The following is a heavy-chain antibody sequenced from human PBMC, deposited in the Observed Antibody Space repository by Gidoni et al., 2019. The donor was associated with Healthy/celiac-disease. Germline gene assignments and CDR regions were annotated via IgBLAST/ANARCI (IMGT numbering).Heavy chain of an antibody. CDR2: IRSKANSYAT. D-gene: IGHD1-26*01. J-gene: IGHJ4*02. V-gene: IGHV3-73*01. Sequence: EVQLAETGGGWVQPGGSLQLSCAASGFTFSGSAMYWVRQASGKGLEWVGRIRSKANSYATAYAASVKGRFTISRDDSKNTAYLQMNSLKTEDTAVYYCTTHYRIVGATYFDYWGQGTLVTVSS. CDR1: GFTFSGSA. CDR3: TTHYRIVGATYFDY.